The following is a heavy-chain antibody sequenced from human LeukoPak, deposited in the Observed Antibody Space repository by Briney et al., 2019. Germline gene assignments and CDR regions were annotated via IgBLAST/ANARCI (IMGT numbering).Heavy chain of an antibody. D-gene: IGHD2-2*01. CDR1: GLTFSSYW. J-gene: IGHJ4*02. CDR2: INNDGSRT. V-gene: IGHV3-74*01. Sequence: GGSLRLSCAASGLTFSSYWMHWVRQAPGKGLMWVSGINNDGSRTTYADSVKGRFTISRDNAKNTLYLQMNSLRAEDTAVFYCARGPGYCTSATCLYYFDSWGQGTLVTVSS. CDR3: ARGPGYCTSATCLYYFDS.